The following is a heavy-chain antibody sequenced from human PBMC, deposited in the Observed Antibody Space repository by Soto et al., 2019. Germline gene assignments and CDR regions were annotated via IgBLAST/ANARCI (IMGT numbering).Heavy chain of an antibody. D-gene: IGHD6-13*01. CDR2: ISTDSGNT. Sequence: QVQLVPSGTEVKKPGASVKVACKASVYTFTSHGIRWVRQSPGQGLEWMGWISTDSGNTNYAQKPQDRVTMTTDTSTITAYMEMRSLRSDDTAVYYCAREEGISGYGVDYWGQGTLVTVSS. J-gene: IGHJ4*02. CDR1: VYTFTSHG. CDR3: AREEGISGYGVDY. V-gene: IGHV1-18*01.